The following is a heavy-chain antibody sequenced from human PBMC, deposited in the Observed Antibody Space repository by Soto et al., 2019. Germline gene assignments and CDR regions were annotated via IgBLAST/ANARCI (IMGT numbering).Heavy chain of an antibody. CDR2: INPNTGDT. D-gene: IGHD5-18*01. Sequence: GASVKVSCKASGYMFTGYYMHWVRQAPGQGLEWMGWINPNTGDTNYALKFQGWVTMTRDTSISTAYMELTRLKSDDTALYYCARGGYSYGRNWFDPWGQGTLVTVSS. CDR3: ARGGYSYGRNWFDP. J-gene: IGHJ5*02. CDR1: GYMFTGYY. V-gene: IGHV1-2*04.